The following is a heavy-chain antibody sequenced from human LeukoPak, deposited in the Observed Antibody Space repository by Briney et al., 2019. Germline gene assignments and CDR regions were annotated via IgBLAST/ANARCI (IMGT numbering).Heavy chain of an antibody. D-gene: IGHD4-23*01. CDR2: IKQDGSEK. Sequence: PGGSLRLSCAAAGFTFSSYWMSWVRQAPGKGLELVANIKQDGSEKYYVDSVKGRFTISIDNAKNSLYLQMNRLRAEDTAVYSCARGVPVRWFRLGGQGTLVTVSS. V-gene: IGHV3-7*04. CDR1: GFTFSSYW. J-gene: IGHJ4*02. CDR3: ARGVPVRWFRL.